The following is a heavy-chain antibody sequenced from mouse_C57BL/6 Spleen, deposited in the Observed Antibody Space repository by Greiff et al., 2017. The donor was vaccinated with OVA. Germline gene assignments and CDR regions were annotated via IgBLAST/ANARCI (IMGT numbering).Heavy chain of an antibody. CDR2: INPNNGGT. CDR1: GYTFTDYY. CDR3: AYYYGSSYDY. J-gene: IGHJ2*01. Sequence: EVQLQQSGPELVKPGASVKISCKASGYTFTDYYMNWVKQSHGKSLEWIGDINPNNGGTSYNQKFKGKATLTVDKSSRTAYMELRSLTSEDSAVYYCAYYYGSSYDYWGQGTTLTVSS. V-gene: IGHV1-26*01. D-gene: IGHD1-1*01.